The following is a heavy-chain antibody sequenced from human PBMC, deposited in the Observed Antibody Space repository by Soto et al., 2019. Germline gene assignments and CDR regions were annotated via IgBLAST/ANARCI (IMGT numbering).Heavy chain of an antibody. J-gene: IGHJ1*01. Sequence: SETLSLTCIVSGASFSDANYYWVWIRQPPGEGLEWIGSFYYDGRTYYNASLKSRVTISVDTSKNHFSLMLTSVTAADTAVYYCARRSQIVVAPTWGQGTLVTVSS. V-gene: IGHV4-39*02. CDR2: FYYDGRT. D-gene: IGHD3-22*01. CDR3: ARRSQIVVAPT. CDR1: GASFSDANYY.